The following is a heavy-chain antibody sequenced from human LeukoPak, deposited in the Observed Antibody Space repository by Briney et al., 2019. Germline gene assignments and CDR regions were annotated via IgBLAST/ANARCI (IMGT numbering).Heavy chain of an antibody. CDR2: ISGSGGST. Sequence: PGGSLRLSCAASGFTFSSYAMSWVRQAPGKGLEWVSAISGSGGSTYYADSVKGRFTISRDNSKNTPYLQMNSLRAEDTAVYYCAKITGCSSTSCYSHWGQGTLVTVSS. J-gene: IGHJ4*02. D-gene: IGHD2-2*01. CDR1: GFTFSSYA. V-gene: IGHV3-23*01. CDR3: AKITGCSSTSCYSH.